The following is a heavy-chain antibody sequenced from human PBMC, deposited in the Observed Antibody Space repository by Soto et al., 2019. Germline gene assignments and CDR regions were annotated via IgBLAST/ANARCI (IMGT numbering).Heavy chain of an antibody. CDR3: ARVGAHYYYYYMDV. Sequence: EVQLVESGGGLVQPGESLRLSCAASGFTFSSNWMTWVRQAPGKGLEWGANIKGDGSEKYYVDSVKGRFTISRDIAKNSLYLQMNSLSPEDTAVYYCARVGAHYYYYYMDVWGKGTTVTVSS. D-gene: IGHD2-15*01. CDR1: GFTFSSNW. V-gene: IGHV3-7*04. CDR2: IKGDGSEK. J-gene: IGHJ6*03.